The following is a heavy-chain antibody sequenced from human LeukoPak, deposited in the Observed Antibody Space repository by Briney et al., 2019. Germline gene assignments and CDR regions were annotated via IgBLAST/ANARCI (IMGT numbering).Heavy chain of an antibody. J-gene: IGHJ4*02. Sequence: PGGSLRLSCAASGFTFSSYSMNWVRQAPGKGLEWVSSISSSSSYIYYADSVKGRFTISRDNAKNSLYLQMNSLRAEDTAVYYCASLGANIVVVPAARSDYWGQGTLVTVSS. V-gene: IGHV3-21*01. D-gene: IGHD2-2*01. CDR3: ASLGANIVVVPAARSDY. CDR1: GFTFSSYS. CDR2: ISSSSSYI.